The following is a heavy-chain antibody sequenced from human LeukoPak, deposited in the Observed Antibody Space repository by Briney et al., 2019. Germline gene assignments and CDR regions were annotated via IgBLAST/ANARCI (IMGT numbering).Heavy chain of an antibody. CDR3: TRDRLYCGGDCRDP. V-gene: IGHV3-74*01. Sequence: AGGSLRLSCAASGFTFSSYWMHWVRQAPGKGLVWVSRINSDGSSTSYADSVKGRFTISRDNAKNTLYLQMNSLRAEDTAVYYCTRDRLYCGGDCRDPWGQGTLVTVSS. J-gene: IGHJ5*02. CDR1: GFTFSSYW. CDR2: INSDGSST. D-gene: IGHD2-21*02.